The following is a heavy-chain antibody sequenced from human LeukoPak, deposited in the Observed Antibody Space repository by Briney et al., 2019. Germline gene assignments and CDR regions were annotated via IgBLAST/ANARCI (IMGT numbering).Heavy chain of an antibody. Sequence: ASVKVSCTASGYTFTSYGISWVRQAPGQGLEWMGWISAYNGNTNYAQKFQGRVTMTTDTATNTVYMELRSLNSDDTAMYYCARCPRGDCSGDSCYCWSDPWGQGTLVTVSS. CDR2: ISAYNGNT. J-gene: IGHJ5*02. CDR1: GYTFTSYG. D-gene: IGHD2-15*01. CDR3: ARCPRGDCSGDSCYCWSDP. V-gene: IGHV1-18*01.